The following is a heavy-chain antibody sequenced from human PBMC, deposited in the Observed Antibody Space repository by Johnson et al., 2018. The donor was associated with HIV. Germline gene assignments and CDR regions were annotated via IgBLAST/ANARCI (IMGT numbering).Heavy chain of an antibody. Sequence: VQLVESGGGVVQPGRSLRLSCAASGFTFKSYSMHWVRQAPGKGLEWMAVISYDGSNKFYADSLKGRFTISRDNSKNTLHLQMNGLGVDDTAVYYCARVGLGGVPWTLDIWGQGTMVTVSS. CDR2: ISYDGSNK. D-gene: IGHD2-8*02. V-gene: IGHV3-30*03. CDR3: ARVGLGGVPWTLDI. CDR1: GFTFKSYS. J-gene: IGHJ3*02.